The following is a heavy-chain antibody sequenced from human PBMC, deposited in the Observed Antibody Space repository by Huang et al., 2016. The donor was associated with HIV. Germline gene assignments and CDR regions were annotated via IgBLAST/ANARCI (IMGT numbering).Heavy chain of an antibody. CDR1: GGSFSDYF. V-gene: IGHV4-34*01. CDR3: ARPKMTATPSDSSWSYFDF. Sequence: QVRLEQWGPNLLKPSDTLSLKCAVYGGSFSDYFWTWIRQSPVKGLEWIGEVNHRGSAPHNPSRRSLVSMSVDSSKNQFYLKLTSVTAADTAVYFCARPKMTATPSDSSWSYFDFWGRGTPVTVSS. D-gene: IGHD3-10*01. J-gene: IGHJ4*02. CDR2: VNHRGSA.